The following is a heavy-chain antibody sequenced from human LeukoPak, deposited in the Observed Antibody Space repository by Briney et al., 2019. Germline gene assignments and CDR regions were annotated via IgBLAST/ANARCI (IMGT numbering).Heavy chain of an antibody. Sequence: GGSLRLSCAASGFTFSDYYINWIRQAPGKGLEWLSYISGNGRFIEYADSVKGRFTISRDNAQNLLYLQMNSLRAEDTAVYYCARGKWLRFPFDYWGQGTPVTVSS. CDR1: GFTFSDYY. J-gene: IGHJ4*02. D-gene: IGHD5-12*01. CDR2: ISGNGRFI. CDR3: ARGKWLRFPFDY. V-gene: IGHV3-11*04.